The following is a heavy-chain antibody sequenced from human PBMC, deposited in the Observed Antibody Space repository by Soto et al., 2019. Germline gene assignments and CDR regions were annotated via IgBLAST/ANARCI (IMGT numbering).Heavy chain of an antibody. CDR2: ISAYNGNT. J-gene: IGHJ4*02. D-gene: IGHD4-17*01. Sequence: ASVKVSCKASGHTFTTYGSSWVRQAPGQGLEWMGWISAYNGNTNFAQKLQGRVTMTTDTSTSTAYMELRSLRSDDTAVYYCARSDKYGALDYWGQGTLVTVSS. CDR3: ARSDKYGALDY. V-gene: IGHV1-18*01. CDR1: GHTFTTYG.